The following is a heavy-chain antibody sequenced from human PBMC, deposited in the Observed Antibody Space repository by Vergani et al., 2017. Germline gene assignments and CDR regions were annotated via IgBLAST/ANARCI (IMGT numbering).Heavy chain of an antibody. Sequence: QVQLVQSGAEVKKPGSSMKVSCKASGGTFSTYAISWVRQAPGQGLEWMGGIIPMFGLGNYAQKFQGRLTITADEGTNTAYMELTSLRSEDTAVYYCARDPAGYDILTGYPDYWGQGTLVTVSS. D-gene: IGHD3-9*01. CDR3: ARDPAGYDILTGYPDY. CDR1: GGTFSTYA. CDR2: IIPMFGLG. J-gene: IGHJ4*02. V-gene: IGHV1-69*01.